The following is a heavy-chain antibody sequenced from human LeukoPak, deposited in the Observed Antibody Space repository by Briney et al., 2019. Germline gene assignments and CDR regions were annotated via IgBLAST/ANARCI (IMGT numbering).Heavy chain of an antibody. CDR3: ARGRKVPAAMGNWFNP. D-gene: IGHD2-2*01. CDR2: IKQDGREQ. CDR1: GFTFSTYW. V-gene: IGHV3-7*01. J-gene: IGHJ5*02. Sequence: PGGSLRLSCAASGFTFSTYWMSWVRQAPGKGLEWVANIKQDGREQFYVDSVKGRFTISRDNAKNSLYLQMNNLRGEDTAVYYCARGRKVPAAMGNWFNPWGQGTLVTVSS.